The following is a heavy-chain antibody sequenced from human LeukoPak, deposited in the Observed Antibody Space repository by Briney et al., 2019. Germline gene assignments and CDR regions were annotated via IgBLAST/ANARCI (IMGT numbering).Heavy chain of an antibody. CDR3: ARSIGLTGGGVDV. J-gene: IGHJ6*02. D-gene: IGHD3-9*01. CDR2: ISSRNNTI. Sequence: GGSLRLSCGAPGFTFRAYGMHWVRQAPGKGLEWIAYISSRNNTIYYADSVKGRFTISRDNVKNSLYLQMNSLRAEDSAVYYCARSIGLTGGGVDVWGRGTTVTVSS. V-gene: IGHV3-48*04. CDR1: GFTFRAYG.